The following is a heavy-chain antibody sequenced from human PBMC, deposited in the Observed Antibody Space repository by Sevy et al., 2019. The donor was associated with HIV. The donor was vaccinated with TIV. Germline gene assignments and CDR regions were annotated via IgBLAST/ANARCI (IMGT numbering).Heavy chain of an antibody. D-gene: IGHD1-26*01. Sequence: SETLSLTCTVSGGSISSYYWSWIRQPPGKGLEWIGYIYYSGSTNYNPSLKSRVTISVDTSKNQFSLKLSSVTAADTAVYYCVRGGWDSPRWFDPWGQGTLVTVSS. J-gene: IGHJ5*02. CDR1: GGSISSYY. V-gene: IGHV4-59*01. CDR3: VRGGWDSPRWFDP. CDR2: IYYSGST.